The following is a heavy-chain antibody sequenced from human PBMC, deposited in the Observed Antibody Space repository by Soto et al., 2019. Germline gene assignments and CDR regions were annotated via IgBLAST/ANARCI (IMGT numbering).Heavy chain of an antibody. J-gene: IGHJ4*02. D-gene: IGHD6-13*01. V-gene: IGHV5-51*01. CDR2: VNPGDYDT. CDR3: ALSPRSSPYFDY. CDR1: GYTFSNFW. Sequence: GESLKISCQCSGYTFSNFWIAWVRQLPGNGFKGMGIVNPGDYDTRYSPSLHSKATNSADRPIGTAYLQGCSLEASDSAFYFCALSPRSSPYFDYWGQGALVTVSS.